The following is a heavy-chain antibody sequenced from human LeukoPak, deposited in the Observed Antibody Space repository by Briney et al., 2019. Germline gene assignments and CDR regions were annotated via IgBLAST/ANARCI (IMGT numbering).Heavy chain of an antibody. CDR2: ISESGSAT. V-gene: IGHV3-23*01. Sequence: GGSLRLSCAASGFTFSTYAMSWVRQAPGKGLEWVSTISESGSATYHAESVKGRFTVSRDNSKNTLYLQMDSLRAEDTALYHCTQDATGRDYAGDYWGLGTLVTVSS. J-gene: IGHJ4*02. D-gene: IGHD4-23*01. CDR1: GFTFSTYA. CDR3: TQDATGRDYAGDY.